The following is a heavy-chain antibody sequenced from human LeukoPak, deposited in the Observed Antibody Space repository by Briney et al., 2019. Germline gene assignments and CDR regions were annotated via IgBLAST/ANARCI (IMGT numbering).Heavy chain of an antibody. J-gene: IGHJ4*02. V-gene: IGHV3-30*18. Sequence: GGSLRLSRAASGFTFSSYGMHWVRQAPGKGLEWVAVISYDGTNKYYGDSVKGRFTISRDNSKNTLYLEMNSLRAEDTAVYYCAKDLNYYGSSGYSYFDYWGQGTLVTVSS. CDR2: ISYDGTNK. CDR1: GFTFSSYG. D-gene: IGHD3-22*01. CDR3: AKDLNYYGSSGYSYFDY.